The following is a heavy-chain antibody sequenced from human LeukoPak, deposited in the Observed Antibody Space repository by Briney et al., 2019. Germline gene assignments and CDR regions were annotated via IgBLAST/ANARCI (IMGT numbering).Heavy chain of an antibody. Sequence: SETLSLTCAVYGGSFSGYYWSWIRQPPGKGLEWIGEINHSGSTNYNPSLKSRVTISVDTSKNQFSLKLSSVTAADTAVYYCARGSGDVIDYWGQGTLVTVSS. CDR2: INHSGST. V-gene: IGHV4-34*01. CDR1: GGSFSGYY. J-gene: IGHJ4*02. CDR3: ARGSGDVIDY. D-gene: IGHD4-17*01.